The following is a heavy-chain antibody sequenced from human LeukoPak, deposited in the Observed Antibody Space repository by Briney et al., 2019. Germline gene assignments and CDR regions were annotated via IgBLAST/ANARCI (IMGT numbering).Heavy chain of an antibody. CDR1: GGTFSSYA. CDR2: IITIFGTA. J-gene: IGHJ4*02. Sequence: SVKVSCKASGGTFSSYAISWVRQAPGQGVEWMGGIITIFGTANYAQKFQGRVTITADESTSTAYMELSSLRSEDTAVYYCARVGYSNYEGPYFDYWGQGTLVTVSS. D-gene: IGHD4-11*01. V-gene: IGHV1-69*01. CDR3: ARVGYSNYEGPYFDY.